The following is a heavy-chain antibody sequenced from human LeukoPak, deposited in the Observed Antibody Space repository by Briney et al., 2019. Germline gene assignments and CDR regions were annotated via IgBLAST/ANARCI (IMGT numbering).Heavy chain of an antibody. CDR2: IYYSGST. Sequence: TSETLVPTFPVPGYSGNRVWFFLSLIRQPPGKGLEWLGYIYYSGSTNYNPSLKSRATISADTSKNQFSLTLSSVTAADTAMYYCARGYYGSGTYYPPGEWGQGTLVTVST. CDR3: ARGYYGSGTYYPPGE. CDR1: GYSGNRVWFF. J-gene: IGHJ4*02. D-gene: IGHD3-10*01. V-gene: IGHV4-61*01.